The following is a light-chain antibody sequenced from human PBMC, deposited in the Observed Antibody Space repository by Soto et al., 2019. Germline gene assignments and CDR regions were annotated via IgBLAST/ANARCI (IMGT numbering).Light chain of an antibody. Sequence: EIVLTQSPGTLSLSPGERATLACRASQSVSNNFLAWYQQKPGQAPRLLIYGASNRATGIPDRFSGSGSGTDFTLTTSRLEPEDFAVYHCQQYDSSPLTFGGGTKVEIK. V-gene: IGKV3-20*01. CDR1: QSVSNNF. CDR3: QQYDSSPLT. J-gene: IGKJ4*01. CDR2: GAS.